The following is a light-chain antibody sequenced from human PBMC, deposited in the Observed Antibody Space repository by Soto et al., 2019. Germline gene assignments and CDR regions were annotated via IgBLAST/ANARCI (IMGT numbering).Light chain of an antibody. CDR3: QQYNAWPRT. V-gene: IGKV3-15*01. CDR1: LSVSRN. J-gene: IGKJ1*01. Sequence: EIVMTQSPATLSVSPGERATLSCRASLSVSRNLAWYQQKPGQAPRLLIFDASTRATGIPARFSGSGSGTDFTLTIPSLQSEDFAVYYCQQYNAWPRTFGQGTKVEIK. CDR2: DAS.